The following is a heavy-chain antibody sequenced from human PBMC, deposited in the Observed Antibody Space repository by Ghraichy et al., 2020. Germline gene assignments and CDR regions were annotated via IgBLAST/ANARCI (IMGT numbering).Heavy chain of an antibody. V-gene: IGHV4-4*02. D-gene: IGHD2-15*01. J-gene: IGHJ4*02. CDR3: ARVRCSGGSCFYLDY. CDR2: VDQSGNT. Sequence: SETLSLTCAVSGDSITNTNWWSWVRQPPGKGLEWIGEVDQSGNTNYNPSLKSRVIISVDKSKTQFFLNLNSVTAADTATYYCARVRCSGGSCFYLDYWGQGTLVTVSS. CDR1: GDSITNTNW.